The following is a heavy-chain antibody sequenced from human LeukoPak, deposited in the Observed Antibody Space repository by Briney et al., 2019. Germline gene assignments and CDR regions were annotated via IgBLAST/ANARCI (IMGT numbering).Heavy chain of an antibody. D-gene: IGHD6-13*01. Sequence: GESLKISCKGSGYRFTSYWIGWVRQMPGKGLEWMGIIYPGDSDTRYSPSFQGQVTISADKSISTAYLQWSSLKASDTAMYYCARRRYSGIAAAGTGAFDIWGQGTMVTVSS. J-gene: IGHJ3*02. CDR1: GYRFTSYW. V-gene: IGHV5-51*01. CDR3: ARRRYSGIAAAGTGAFDI. CDR2: IYPGDSDT.